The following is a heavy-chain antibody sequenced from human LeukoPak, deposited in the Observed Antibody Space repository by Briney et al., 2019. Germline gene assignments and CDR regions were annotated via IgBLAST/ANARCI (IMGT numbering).Heavy chain of an antibody. V-gene: IGHV3-9*01. J-gene: IGHJ5*02. D-gene: IGHD1-14*01. CDR1: GFTFDDYA. CDR3: ARDNNRKDDS. Sequence: PGGSLRLSCAASGFTFDDYAMHRVRQVPGKGLEWVSGISWNSGSIGYADSVKGRFAISRDNAKNSLYLQMNNLRAEDTAVYYCARDNNRKDDSWGQGTLVTVSS. CDR2: ISWNSGSI.